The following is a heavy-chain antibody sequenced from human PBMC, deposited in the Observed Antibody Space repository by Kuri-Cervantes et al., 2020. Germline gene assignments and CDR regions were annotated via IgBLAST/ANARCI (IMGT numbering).Heavy chain of an antibody. CDR3: AKAYCSGGSCYHFDY. CDR2: IRYDGSNK. D-gene: IGHD2-15*01. CDR1: GFTFSNAW. V-gene: IGHV3-30*02. J-gene: IGHJ4*02. Sequence: GGSLRLSCAASGFTFSNAWMSWVRQAPGKGLEWVAFIRYDGSNKYYADSVKGRFTISRDNSKNTLYLQMNSLRAEDTAVYYCAKAYCSGGSCYHFDYWGQGTLVTVSS.